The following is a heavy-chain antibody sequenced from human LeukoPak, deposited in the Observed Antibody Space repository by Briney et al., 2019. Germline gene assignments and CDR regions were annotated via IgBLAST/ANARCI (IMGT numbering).Heavy chain of an antibody. Sequence: PSETLSLTCAVSGGSINSHYWGWIRQPPGKGLQWIGDIYYTGKINYNPSLKSRVTIPLDTSKDHLSLNLTSVLAADTAIYYCVRRDTGWNYFDYWGQGILVTVSS. D-gene: IGHD6-19*01. CDR2: IYYTGKI. V-gene: IGHV4-59*08. CDR3: VRRDTGWNYFDY. J-gene: IGHJ4*02. CDR1: GGSINSHY.